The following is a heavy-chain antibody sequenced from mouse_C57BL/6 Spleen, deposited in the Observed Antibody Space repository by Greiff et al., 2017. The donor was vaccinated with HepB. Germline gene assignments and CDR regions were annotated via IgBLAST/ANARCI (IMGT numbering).Heavy chain of an antibody. CDR1: GYSITSGYY. Sequence: EVKLQESGPGLVKPSQSLSLTCSVTGYSITSGYYWNWIRQFPGTKLEWMGYISYDGSNNYNPSLKNRISITRDTSKNQFFLKLNSVTTEDTATYYCARVGDERAYWGQGTLVTVSA. CDR2: ISYDGSN. D-gene: IGHD3-1*01. J-gene: IGHJ3*01. V-gene: IGHV3-6*01. CDR3: ARVGDERAY.